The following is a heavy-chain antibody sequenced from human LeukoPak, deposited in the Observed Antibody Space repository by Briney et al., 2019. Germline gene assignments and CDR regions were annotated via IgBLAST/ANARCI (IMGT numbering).Heavy chain of an antibody. V-gene: IGHV3-48*03. Sequence: PGGSLRLSCAASEFSVGSNYMAWVRQAPGKGLEWVSYISSSGSTIYYADSVKGRFTISRDNAKNSLYLQMNSLRAEDTAVYCCAELGITMIGGVWGKGTTVTISS. CDR1: EFSVGSNY. CDR2: ISSSGSTI. J-gene: IGHJ6*04. CDR3: AELGITMIGGV. D-gene: IGHD3-10*02.